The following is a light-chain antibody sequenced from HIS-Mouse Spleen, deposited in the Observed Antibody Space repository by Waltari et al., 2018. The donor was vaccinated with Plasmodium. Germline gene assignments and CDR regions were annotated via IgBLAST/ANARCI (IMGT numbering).Light chain of an antibody. Sequence: QSALTQPASVSGSPGPSITISCTGTNSDVGGYNYFSWYQQHPGKAPKLMIYEVSNRPSGVSNRFSGSKSGNTASLTISGLQAEDEADYYCSSYTSSSTLVFGGGTKLTVL. V-gene: IGLV2-14*01. J-gene: IGLJ2*01. CDR3: SSYTSSSTLV. CDR1: NSDVGGYNY. CDR2: EVS.